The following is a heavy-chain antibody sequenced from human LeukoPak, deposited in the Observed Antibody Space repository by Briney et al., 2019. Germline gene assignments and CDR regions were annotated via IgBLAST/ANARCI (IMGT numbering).Heavy chain of an antibody. V-gene: IGHV3-23*01. CDR1: GFTFSSYE. CDR2: ISGSGGST. CDR3: ARTRWLQFYFDY. Sequence: PGGSLRLSCAASGFTFSSYEMNWVRQAPGKGLEWVSGISGSGGSTYYEDSVKGRFTISRDNSKNTLYLQMNSLRVEDTAVYYCARTRWLQFYFDYWGQGTLVTVSS. D-gene: IGHD5-24*01. J-gene: IGHJ4*02.